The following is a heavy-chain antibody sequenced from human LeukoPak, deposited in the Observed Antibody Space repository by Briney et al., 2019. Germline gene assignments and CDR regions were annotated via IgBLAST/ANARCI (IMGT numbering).Heavy chain of an antibody. J-gene: IGHJ4*02. Sequence: GGSLRLSCADSGFTFSSYWMSWVRQAPGKGLEWVSGISGSGGVTYNADSVKGRFSISRDNSKNTVYLQMNSLRVEDTAVYYCARGRGLPVRPPNEGFLDYWGRGTLVAVPS. CDR2: ISGSGGVT. CDR3: ARGRGLPVRPPNEGFLDY. CDR1: GFTFSSYW. V-gene: IGHV3-23*01. D-gene: IGHD6-6*01.